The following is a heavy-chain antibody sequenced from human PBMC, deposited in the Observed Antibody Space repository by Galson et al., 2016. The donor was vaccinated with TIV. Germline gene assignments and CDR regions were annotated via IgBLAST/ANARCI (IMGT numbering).Heavy chain of an antibody. V-gene: IGHV3-48*02. CDR2: ISSSSPSTI. CDR1: GFNFSNYS. D-gene: IGHD3-3*01. J-gene: IGHJ6*02. CDR3: AREEDVLRFLEWSYNNYGMDV. Sequence: SLRLSCAASGFNFSNYSMDWVRQAPGKGLEWVSYISSSSPSTIYYADSVKGRFTISRDNAKKSLYLQMNRLRDEDTALYYCAREEDVLRFLEWSYNNYGMDVWGQGTTVTVSS.